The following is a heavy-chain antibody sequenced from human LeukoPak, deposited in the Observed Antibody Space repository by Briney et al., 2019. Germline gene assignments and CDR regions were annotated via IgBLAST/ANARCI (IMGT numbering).Heavy chain of an antibody. D-gene: IGHD3-10*01. Sequence: GGSLRLSCAASGFPFSKNAMSWVRQAPGKGLEWVSSIGGSDDRTYYADSVKGRFTISRDTSKNTLYLQMDSLRAEDAAVYYCAKYRGFGDSYDSWGQGTLVTVSS. V-gene: IGHV3-23*01. CDR3: AKYRGFGDSYDS. J-gene: IGHJ4*02. CDR2: IGGSDDRT. CDR1: GFPFSKNA.